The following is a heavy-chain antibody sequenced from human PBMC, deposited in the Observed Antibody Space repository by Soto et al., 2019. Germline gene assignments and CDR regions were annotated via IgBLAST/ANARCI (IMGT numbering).Heavy chain of an antibody. CDR2: IYYSGST. D-gene: IGHD5-18*01. Sequence: SETLSFTCTVSGGSISSGDYYWSWIRQPPGKGLEWIGYIYYSGSTYYNPSLKSRVTISVDTSKNQFSLKLSSVTAADTAVYYCARVSHSYGSQSLDYWGQGTLVTVSS. CDR3: ARVSHSYGSQSLDY. CDR1: GGSISSGDYY. J-gene: IGHJ4*02. V-gene: IGHV4-30-4*01.